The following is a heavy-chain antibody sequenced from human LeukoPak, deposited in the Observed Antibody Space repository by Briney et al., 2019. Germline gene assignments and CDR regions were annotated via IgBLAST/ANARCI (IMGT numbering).Heavy chain of an antibody. J-gene: IGHJ3*01. CDR3: AKDIQLSA. Sequence: WETLSLTCTVSGGSISSYYWSWIRQPPGKGLEWIGYIYYSGSTNHNPSLKSRVTISVDPSKNQISLKLSSVTAADTAVYYCAKDIQLSAWGLGTTVTVSS. D-gene: IGHD5-24*01. V-gene: IGHV4-59*08. CDR1: GGSISSYY. CDR2: IYYSGST.